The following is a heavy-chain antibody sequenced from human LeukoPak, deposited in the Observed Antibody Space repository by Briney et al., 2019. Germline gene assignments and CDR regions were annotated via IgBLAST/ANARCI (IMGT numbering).Heavy chain of an antibody. J-gene: IGHJ6*02. CDR2: ISGSGGST. D-gene: IGHD2-2*01. V-gene: IGHV3-23*01. Sequence: GGSLRLSCAASGFTFSSYAMSWVRQAPGKGLEWVSAISGSGGSTYYADSVEGRFTISRDNSKNTLYLQMNSLRAEDTAVYYCAKSKVPAAIGHYYYYGMDVWGQGTTVTVSS. CDR3: AKSKVPAAIGHYYYYGMDV. CDR1: GFTFSSYA.